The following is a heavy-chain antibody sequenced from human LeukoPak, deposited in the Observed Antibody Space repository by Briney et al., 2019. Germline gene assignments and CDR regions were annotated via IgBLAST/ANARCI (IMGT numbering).Heavy chain of an antibody. CDR3: ARRGGDSTGHQGDFDY. CDR2: ISSTSSDI. Sequence: GGSLRPSCAPSGFTSNIYTINWVRQARGKGLEGVSSISSTSSDIHHADSVKGRFTIFRDNTKNSLYLQMDSLRAEDRAVYYCARRGGDSTGHQGDFDYWGQGTLVTVSS. D-gene: IGHD3-22*01. V-gene: IGHV3-21*01. J-gene: IGHJ4*02. CDR1: GFTSNIYT.